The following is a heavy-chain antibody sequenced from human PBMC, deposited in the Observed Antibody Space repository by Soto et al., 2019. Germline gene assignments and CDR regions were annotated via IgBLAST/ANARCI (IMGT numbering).Heavy chain of an antibody. V-gene: IGHV3-23*01. J-gene: IGHJ5*02. Sequence: EGQILESGGGLVQPGGSLRLSCVASGFTFSTSAMNWVRQAPGKGPEWVSIISDSDGRTYYADSVKGRFTISRDNSRNTLFLDMNSLRAVDTAVYYCAKSLNINWKNWFDLWGQGTLVTVSA. CDR1: GFTFSTSA. CDR3: AKSLNINWKNWFDL. CDR2: ISDSDGRT. D-gene: IGHD1-1*01.